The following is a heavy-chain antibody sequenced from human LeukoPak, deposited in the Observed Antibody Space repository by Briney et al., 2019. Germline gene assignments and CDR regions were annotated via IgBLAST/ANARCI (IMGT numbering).Heavy chain of an antibody. J-gene: IGHJ4*02. CDR2: MNPNSGNT. CDR3: ARGRYYGSGSYYNGREGFDY. V-gene: IGHV1-8*01. CDR1: GYTFTSYD. Sequence: GASVKVSCKASGYTFTSYDINWVRQATGQGLEWMGWMNPNSGNTGYAQKFQGRVTMTRNTSISTAYMELSSLRSEDTAVYYCARGRYYGSGSYYNGREGFDYWGQGTLVTVSS. D-gene: IGHD3-10*01.